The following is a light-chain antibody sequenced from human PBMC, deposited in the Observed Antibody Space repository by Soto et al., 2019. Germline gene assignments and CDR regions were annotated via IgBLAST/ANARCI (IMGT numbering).Light chain of an antibody. CDR1: QSVLYNSNNKNH. Sequence: DFVMTQAPDSLAVSLGERATINCKSSQSVLYNSNNKNHLGWFQQKPGHPPKLLIYGASFRPSGVPDRFSGSGSVTDFTLTISSLQAEDVAVYYCQQDYSIPFTFGQGTKVDIK. J-gene: IGKJ2*01. V-gene: IGKV4-1*01. CDR3: QQDYSIPFT. CDR2: GAS.